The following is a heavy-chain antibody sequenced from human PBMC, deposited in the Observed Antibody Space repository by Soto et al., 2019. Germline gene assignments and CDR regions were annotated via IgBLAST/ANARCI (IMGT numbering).Heavy chain of an antibody. CDR1: GDTFYNYV. CDR3: ANSPSSGPGGWFDP. CDR2: ITVSGSST. Sequence: GLSRAASGDTFYNYVMNWVRQAPGKGLEWVSGITVSGSSTYYAESVKGRFTISRDNSKNTLYLEMNSLRAEDSAVYYCANSPSSGPGGWFDPWGQGTPVTV. J-gene: IGHJ5*02. V-gene: IGHV3-23*01. D-gene: IGHD3-16*02.